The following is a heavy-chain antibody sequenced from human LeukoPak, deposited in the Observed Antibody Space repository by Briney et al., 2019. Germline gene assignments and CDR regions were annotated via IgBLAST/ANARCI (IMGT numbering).Heavy chain of an antibody. V-gene: IGHV3-23*01. CDR3: TRRNDFRSGPY. J-gene: IGHJ4*02. CDR1: GVTLSTYA. D-gene: IGHD3-3*01. CDR2: ITGSGGNT. Sequence: GGSLRLSCAASGVTLSTYAMSWARQAPGKGLEWISGITGSGGNTYYADSVGGRFTISRDNSKNTLFLQMMGLRVEDTAVYYCTRRNDFRSGPYWGQGTLVTVAS.